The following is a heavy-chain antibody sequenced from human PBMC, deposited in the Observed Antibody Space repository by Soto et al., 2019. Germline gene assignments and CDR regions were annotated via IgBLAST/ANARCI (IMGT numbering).Heavy chain of an antibody. D-gene: IGHD5-18*01. V-gene: IGHV3-9*01. CDR2: ISWNSGSI. CDR3: AKDTSYDFPVYGMDV. Sequence: PGGSLRLSCAASGFTFDDYAMHWVRQAPGKGLEWVSGISWNSGSIGYADSVKGRFTISRDNAKNSLYLQMNSLRAEDTALYYCAKDTSYDFPVYGMDVWGQGTTVTVSS. J-gene: IGHJ6*02. CDR1: GFTFDDYA.